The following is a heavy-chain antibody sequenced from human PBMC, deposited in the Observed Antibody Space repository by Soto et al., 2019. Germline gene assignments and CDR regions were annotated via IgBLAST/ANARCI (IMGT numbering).Heavy chain of an antibody. Sequence: KPSETLSLTCTVSGGSISSYYWSWIRQPPGKGLEWIGYIYYSGSTNYNPSLKSRVTISVDTSKNQFSLKLSSVTAADTAVYYCARRVVVAATDAFDIWGQGTMVTVSS. CDR1: GGSISSYY. D-gene: IGHD2-15*01. CDR3: ARRVVVAATDAFDI. CDR2: IYYSGST. V-gene: IGHV4-59*01. J-gene: IGHJ3*02.